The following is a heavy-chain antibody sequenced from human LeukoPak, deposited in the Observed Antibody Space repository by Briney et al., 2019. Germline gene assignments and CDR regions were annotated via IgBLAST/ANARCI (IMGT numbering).Heavy chain of an antibody. V-gene: IGHV4-38-2*02. CDR2: IYHSGST. J-gene: IGHJ4*02. Sequence: SETLSLTCNVSGYSISSGYYWAWIRQSPVKGLEWIGSIYHSGSTYYNPSLKSRVTMSVDTSKKQFSLNLSSVTAADTAVYYCATTPREYSSTWYYFDYWGQGILVTVSS. CDR1: GYSISSGYY. D-gene: IGHD6-13*01. CDR3: ATTPREYSSTWYYFDY.